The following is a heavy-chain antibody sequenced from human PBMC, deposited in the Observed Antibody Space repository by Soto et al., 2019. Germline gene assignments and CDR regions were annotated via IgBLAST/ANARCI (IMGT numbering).Heavy chain of an antibody. D-gene: IGHD6-13*01. J-gene: IGHJ6*03. V-gene: IGHV5-51*01. CDR2: IYPGDSDT. Sequence: PGESLKISCKGSGYSFTSYWIGWVRQMPGKGLEWMGIIYPGDSDTRYSPSFQGQVTISADKSISTAYLQWSSLKASDTAMYYCARRLAAAGTFSDYYHMEVWGKGTTVTVPS. CDR1: GYSFTSYW. CDR3: ARRLAAAGTFSDYYHMEV.